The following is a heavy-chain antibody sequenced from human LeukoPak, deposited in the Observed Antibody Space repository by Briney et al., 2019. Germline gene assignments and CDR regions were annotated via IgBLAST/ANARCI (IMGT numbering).Heavy chain of an antibody. Sequence: GGSLRLSCAASGFTFSSYGMSWVRQAPGKGLEWVSAISGSGGSTYYADSVKGRFTISRDNSKNMMYLQMNSLRAEDTAVYYCAKYADSSSWHYYFDYWGQGTLVTVSS. CDR3: AKYADSSSWHYYFDY. V-gene: IGHV3-23*01. D-gene: IGHD6-13*01. CDR1: GFTFSSYG. CDR2: ISGSGGST. J-gene: IGHJ4*02.